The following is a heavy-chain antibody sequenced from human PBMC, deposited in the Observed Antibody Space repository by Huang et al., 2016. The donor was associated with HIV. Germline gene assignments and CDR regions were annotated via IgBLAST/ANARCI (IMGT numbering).Heavy chain of an antibody. J-gene: IGHJ3*02. V-gene: IGHV3-73*02. CDR1: GFTFSGSA. CDR2: IRRKADSYAT. CDR3: TRRGKFYDAFDM. Sequence: EVQLVESGGGLVQPGGSLKLSCAASGFTFSGSAMHWVRQASGKGLEWVGRIRRKADSYATAYAASVKGRFIISRDDSKNTAYLQMNSLKIEDTAVYYCTRRGKFYDAFDMWGQGTMVTVSS.